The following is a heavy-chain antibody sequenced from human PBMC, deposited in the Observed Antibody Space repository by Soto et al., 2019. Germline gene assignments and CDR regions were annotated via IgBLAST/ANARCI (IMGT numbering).Heavy chain of an antibody. D-gene: IGHD3-3*01. CDR2: INHSGST. Sequence: PSETLSLTCAVYGGSFSGYYWSWIRQPPGKGLEWIGEINHSGSTNYNPSLKSRVTISVDTSKNQFSLKLSSVTAADTAVYYCARGFYYTYDFWSGYYTGMDYWGQGTLVTVSS. CDR3: ARGFYYTYDFWSGYYTGMDY. J-gene: IGHJ4*02. CDR1: GGSFSGYY. V-gene: IGHV4-34*01.